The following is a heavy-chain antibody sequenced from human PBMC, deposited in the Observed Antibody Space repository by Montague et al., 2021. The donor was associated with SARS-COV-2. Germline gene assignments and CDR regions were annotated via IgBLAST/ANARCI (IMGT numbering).Heavy chain of an antibody. V-gene: IGHV6-1*01. CDR2: TYYRSKWYY. J-gene: IGHJ4*02. CDR1: GDSVSSDRAA. CDR3: ALAVAGRGGYDY. Sequence: CAISGDSVSSDRAAWNWNRHSPSRGLQWQGRTYYRSKWYYEYAVSLKSRITINPDTSKNQFSLQVKSMTPEDTAVYYCALAVAGRGGYDYWGQGTLVTVYS. D-gene: IGHD6-19*01.